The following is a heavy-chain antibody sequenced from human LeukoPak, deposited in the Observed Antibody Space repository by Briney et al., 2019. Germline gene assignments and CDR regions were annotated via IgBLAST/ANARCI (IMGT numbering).Heavy chain of an antibody. CDR3: ARFIAAAGLWRNDAFDI. J-gene: IGHJ3*02. CDR1: GGSISSYY. D-gene: IGHD6-13*01. CDR2: IYHSGST. Sequence: SETLSLTCTVSGGSISSYYWSWIRQPPGKGLEWIGEIYHSGSTNYNPSLKSRVTISVDKSKNQFSLKLSSVTAADTAVYYCARFIAAAGLWRNDAFDIWGQGTMVTVSS. V-gene: IGHV4-59*12.